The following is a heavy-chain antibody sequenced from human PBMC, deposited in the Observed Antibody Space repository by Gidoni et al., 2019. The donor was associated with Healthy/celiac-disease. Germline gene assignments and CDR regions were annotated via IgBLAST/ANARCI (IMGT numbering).Heavy chain of an antibody. CDR1: GYTFPGYY. D-gene: IGHD3-16*02. Sequence: QVQLVQSGAAVKKPAASVKVSCKASGYTFPGYYMHWVRQAPGQGLEWMGWINPNSGGTNYAQKFQGRVTMTRDTSISTAYMELSRLRSDDTAVYYCAREKYDYVWGSYRPFDYWGQGTLVTVSS. J-gene: IGHJ4*02. V-gene: IGHV1-2*02. CDR3: AREKYDYVWGSYRPFDY. CDR2: INPNSGGT.